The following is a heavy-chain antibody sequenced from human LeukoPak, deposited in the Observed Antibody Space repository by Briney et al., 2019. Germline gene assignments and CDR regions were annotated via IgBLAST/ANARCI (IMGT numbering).Heavy chain of an antibody. J-gene: IGHJ3*02. CDR1: GDSMNSHY. V-gene: IGHV4-59*11. Sequence: SETLSLTCTVSGDSMNSHYWSWIRQPPGKGVEWVGYISYIGSTNYNTSRKSRVTILVDTSKNQFSLKLSSVTAADTAVYYCARDPATVTKGLDIWGKGTMVTVSS. CDR2: ISYIGST. D-gene: IGHD4-17*01. CDR3: ARDPATVTKGLDI.